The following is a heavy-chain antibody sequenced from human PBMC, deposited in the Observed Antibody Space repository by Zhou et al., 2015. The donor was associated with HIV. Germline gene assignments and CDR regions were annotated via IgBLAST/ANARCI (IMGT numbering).Heavy chain of an antibody. CDR1: GGTLSSYA. J-gene: IGHJ6*03. D-gene: IGHD2-21*02. Sequence: QVQLVQSGAEVKKPGSSVKVPCKASGGTLSSYAISWVRQAPGQGLEWMGGIIPIFGTTQYAEKFQGRVTITADESTSTVHMELSSLRSEDTAVYYCASCDSTDCYGFGWHYYYMDVWGRGTTVTVSS. V-gene: IGHV1-69*01. CDR2: IIPIFGTT. CDR3: ASCDSTDCYGFGWHYYYMDV.